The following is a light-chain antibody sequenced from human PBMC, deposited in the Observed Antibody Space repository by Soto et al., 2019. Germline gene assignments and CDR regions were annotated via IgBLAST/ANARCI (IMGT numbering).Light chain of an antibody. CDR1: GSDVGSNT. J-gene: IGLJ1*01. CDR3: ATWDDSLFGHV. V-gene: IGLV1-44*01. CDR2: SND. Sequence: QSVLTQPPSASATPGQRVTSSCSGRGSDVGSNTVNLYQQFPGAAPKLLIYSNDQRPSGVPDRFSASKSGTSASLAISGLQSEDEADYYCATWDDSLFGHVFGTGTKVTVL.